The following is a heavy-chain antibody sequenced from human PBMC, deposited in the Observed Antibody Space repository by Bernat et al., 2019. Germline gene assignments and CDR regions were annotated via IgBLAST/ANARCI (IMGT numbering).Heavy chain of an antibody. D-gene: IGHD5-24*01. Sequence: EVQLVESGGVVVQPGGSLRLSCAASGFIFDDYTMLWVRQAPGKGLECVSLISWDGGNTYYADSVKGRFTVSRDNSRNSLYLQMSSLRIEDTALYYCAKGGDGYAPPDHWGQGTLVTVSS. CDR3: AKGGDGYAPPDH. CDR2: ISWDGGNT. V-gene: IGHV3-43*01. J-gene: IGHJ5*02. CDR1: GFIFDDYT.